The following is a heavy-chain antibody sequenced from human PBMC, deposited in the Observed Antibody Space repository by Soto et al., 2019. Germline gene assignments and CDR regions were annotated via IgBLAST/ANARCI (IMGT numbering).Heavy chain of an antibody. Sequence: QVQLVQSGAEVKKPGSSVKVSCKASGGTFSSYTISWVRQAPGQGLEWMGRIIPILGIANYAQKFQGRVTITADKSTSTAYMELSSLRSEDTAVYYCARDSGDWLYYDSSGYYYDWWYFDLWGRGTLVTVSS. CDR2: IIPILGIA. CDR1: GGTFSSYT. J-gene: IGHJ2*01. V-gene: IGHV1-69*08. CDR3: ARDSGDWLYYDSSGYYYDWWYFDL. D-gene: IGHD3-22*01.